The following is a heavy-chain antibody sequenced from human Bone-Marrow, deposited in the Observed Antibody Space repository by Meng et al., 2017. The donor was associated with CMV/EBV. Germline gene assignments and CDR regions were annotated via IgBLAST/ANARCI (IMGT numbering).Heavy chain of an antibody. CDR1: GYTFTSYG. CDR2: ISAYNGNT. Sequence: ASVKVSCKASGYTFTSYGISWVRQATGQGLEWMGWISAYNGNTNYAQKLQGRVTMTTDTSTSTADMELRSLRSDETAVYYCARRLYCSSTSCFELEPWGQGTLVTVSS. V-gene: IGHV1-18*01. J-gene: IGHJ4*02. D-gene: IGHD2-2*01. CDR3: ARRLYCSSTSCFELEP.